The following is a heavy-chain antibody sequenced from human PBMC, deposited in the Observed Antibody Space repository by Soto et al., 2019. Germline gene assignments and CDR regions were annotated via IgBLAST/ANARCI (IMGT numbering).Heavy chain of an antibody. V-gene: IGHV3-30*18. Sequence: QVQLVESGGGVVQPGRSLRLSCAASGFTVSSYGMHWVRQAPGKGLEWVAVISYDGSNKYYADSVKGRFTISSHNSKNTLYLQRNSLRAEDTAVYYCAKDGGGATLGRDVWGQGTTVIVSS. CDR2: ISYDGSNK. J-gene: IGHJ6*02. CDR3: AKDGGGATLGRDV. D-gene: IGHD1-26*01. CDR1: GFTVSSYG.